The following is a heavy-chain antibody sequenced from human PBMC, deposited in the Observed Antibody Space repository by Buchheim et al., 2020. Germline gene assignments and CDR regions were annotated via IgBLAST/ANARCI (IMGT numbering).Heavy chain of an antibody. D-gene: IGHD5-18*01. CDR1: GFTFGTYS. J-gene: IGHJ4*02. CDR2: ISGSGGST. Sequence: EVQLLESGGGLVQPGGSLRLSCAASGFTFGTYSMTWVRQAPGKGLEWVSAISGSGGSTYYADSVKGRFTISRDTHKNTLYLQMNSLRAEDTAVYHCAKNVDTAMLRPFDYWGQGAL. V-gene: IGHV3-23*01. CDR3: AKNVDTAMLRPFDY.